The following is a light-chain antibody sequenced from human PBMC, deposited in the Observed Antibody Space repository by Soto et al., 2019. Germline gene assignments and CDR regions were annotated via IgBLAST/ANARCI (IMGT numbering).Light chain of an antibody. CDR1: SSNIGAGYD. Sequence: QSVLTQPPSVSGAPGQRATISCTGSSSNIGAGYDVHWYQQLPGTAPKLLIYGNNNRPSGVPDRFSGSKSGTSASLAITGLQAEDEADYYCQSYDSSLSSYVFGTGTKVTVL. J-gene: IGLJ1*01. CDR2: GNN. V-gene: IGLV1-40*01. CDR3: QSYDSSLSSYV.